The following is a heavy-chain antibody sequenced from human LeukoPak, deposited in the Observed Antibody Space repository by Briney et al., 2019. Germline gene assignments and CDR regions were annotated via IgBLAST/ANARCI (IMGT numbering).Heavy chain of an antibody. J-gene: IGHJ5*02. D-gene: IGHD6-13*01. V-gene: IGHV4-59*01. Sequence: PSETLSLTCTVSGGSISSYYWSWIRQPPGKGLEWIGYIYYSGSTNYNPSLKSRVTISVDTSKNQFSLKLSSVTAADTAVYYCARSYYSSSWYVRGYWFDPWGQGTLVTVSS. CDR3: ARSYYSSSWYVRGYWFDP. CDR2: IYYSGST. CDR1: GGSISSYY.